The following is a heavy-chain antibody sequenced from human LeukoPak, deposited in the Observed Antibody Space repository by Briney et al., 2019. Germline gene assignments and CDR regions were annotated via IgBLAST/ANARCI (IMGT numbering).Heavy chain of an antibody. D-gene: IGHD1-26*01. Sequence: GGSLRLSCAASGFIFSSYWMHWVRQAPGKGLVWVSHMKSDGSTTNYADSVKGRFTISRDNAKNTLYLQMNSLRAEDTAVYYCARAQSGSYDYWGQGTLVTVSS. J-gene: IGHJ4*02. CDR3: ARAQSGSYDY. CDR2: MKSDGSTT. V-gene: IGHV3-74*01. CDR1: GFIFSSYW.